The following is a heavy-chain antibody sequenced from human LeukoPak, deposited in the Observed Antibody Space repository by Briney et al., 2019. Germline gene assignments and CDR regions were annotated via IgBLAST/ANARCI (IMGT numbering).Heavy chain of an antibody. V-gene: IGHV4-4*07. CDR1: GASLSSFH. CDR3: ARKDGDY. Sequence: SETLSLTCAVSGASLSSFHWTWFRQPAGRGLEWIGLIYSSGSTLYNPSLQSRVAMSVDMTKNQLSLKLTSVTAADAATYYCARKDGDYWGQGTLVTVSS. CDR2: IYSSGST. J-gene: IGHJ4*02.